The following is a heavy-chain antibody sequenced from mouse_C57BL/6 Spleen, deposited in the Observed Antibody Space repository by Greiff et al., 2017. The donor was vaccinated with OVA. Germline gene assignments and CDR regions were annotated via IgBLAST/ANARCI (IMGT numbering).Heavy chain of an antibody. D-gene: IGHD2-4*01. V-gene: IGHV14-1*01. CDR2: IDPEDGDT. J-gene: IGHJ2*01. CDR3: VYDYDWYYFDY. CDR1: GFNIKDYY. Sequence: EVQLQQSGAELVRPGASVKLSCTASGFNIKDYYMHWVKQRPEQGLEWIGRIDPEDGDTEYAPKFQGKATMTADTSSNTAYLQLSSLTSEDTAVYYCVYDYDWYYFDYWGQGTTLTVSS.